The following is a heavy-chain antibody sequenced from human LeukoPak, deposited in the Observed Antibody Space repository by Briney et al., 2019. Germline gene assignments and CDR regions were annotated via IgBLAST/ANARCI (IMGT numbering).Heavy chain of an antibody. CDR2: ISGSGDYT. CDR3: AKLTPN. V-gene: IGHV3-23*01. D-gene: IGHD1-14*01. J-gene: IGHJ3*01. Sequence: PGGSLRLSCAASGFTFISSAMTWVRQAPGKGLEWVSSISGSGDYTYYADSVKGRFTISRDNSKDTLYLQMTSLRAEDTAIYYCAKLTPNWGQGTMVTISS. CDR1: GFTFISSA.